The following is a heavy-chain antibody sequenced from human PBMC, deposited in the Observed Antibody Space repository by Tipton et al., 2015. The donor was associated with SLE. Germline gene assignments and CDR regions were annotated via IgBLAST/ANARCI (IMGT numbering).Heavy chain of an antibody. D-gene: IGHD4-17*01. J-gene: IGHJ3*02. Sequence: SLRLSCAASGFTFSSYSMNWVRQAPGKELEWVSSISSSGTFIYYADSVKGRFTISRDNTKNSLYLRMNSLRADDTAVYYCARAMDYGLPNYPEDAFEIWGHSAMVAVPS. CDR3: ARAMDYGLPNYPEDAFEI. V-gene: IGHV3-21*01. CDR2: ISSSGTFI. CDR1: GFTFSSYS.